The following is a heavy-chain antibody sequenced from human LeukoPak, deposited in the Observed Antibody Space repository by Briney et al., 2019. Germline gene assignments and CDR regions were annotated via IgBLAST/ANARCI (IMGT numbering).Heavy chain of an antibody. J-gene: IGHJ6*03. CDR3: ASRNDSSGYGNYYYYYMDV. D-gene: IGHD3-22*01. CDR2: IIPIFGTA. V-gene: IGHV1-69*05. CDR1: GGTFSSYA. Sequence: SVKVSCKASGGTFSSYAISLVRQAPGQGLEWMGRIIPIFGTANYAQKFQGRVTITTDESTSTAYMELSSLRSEDTAVYYCASRNDSSGYGNYYYYYMDVWGKGTTVTVSS.